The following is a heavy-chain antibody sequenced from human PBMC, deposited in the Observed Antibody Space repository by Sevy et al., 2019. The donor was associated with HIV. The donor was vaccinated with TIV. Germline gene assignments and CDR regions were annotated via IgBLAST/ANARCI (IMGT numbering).Heavy chain of an antibody. CDR2: IQSKSEGGTT. CDR1: GFTFSNVW. V-gene: IGHV3-15*01. CDR3: TTMMRLYGEPNFWYFDR. D-gene: IGHD4-17*01. J-gene: IGHJ2*01. Sequence: GGSLRLSCAASGFTFSNVWTSWVRQASGKGLEWVGRIQSKSEGGTTDYAAPVIGRFSISRDESSDTLYLQMNSLKTEDTAVYYCTTMMRLYGEPNFWYFDRWGRGTLVTVSS.